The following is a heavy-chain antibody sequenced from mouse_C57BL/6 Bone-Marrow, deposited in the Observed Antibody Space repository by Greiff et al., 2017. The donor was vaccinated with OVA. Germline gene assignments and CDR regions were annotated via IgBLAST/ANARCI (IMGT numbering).Heavy chain of an antibody. J-gene: IGHJ3*01. V-gene: IGHV2-2*01. CDR3: ARKDYIGAWFAY. CDR1: GFSLTSYG. D-gene: IGHD1-3*01. Sequence: VQLQQSGPGLVQPSPSLSITCTVSGFSLTSYGVHWVRQSPGKGLEWLGVIWSGGSTDYNAAFISRLSISKDNSKSQVFFKMNSLQADDTAIYYCARKDYIGAWFAYWGQGTLVTVSA. CDR2: IWSGGST.